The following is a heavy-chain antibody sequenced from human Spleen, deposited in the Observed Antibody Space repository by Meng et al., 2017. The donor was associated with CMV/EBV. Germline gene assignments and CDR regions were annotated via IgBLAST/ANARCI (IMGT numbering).Heavy chain of an antibody. D-gene: IGHD2-2*01. CDR3: ARASGVQYQQSRYYYYGMDV. V-gene: IGHV4-59*01. Sequence: SETLSLTCTVSGGSISSYYWSWIRQPPGKGLEWIGYIYYSGSTNYNPSLKSRVTISVDTSKNQFSLKLSSVTAADTAVYYCARASGVQYQQSRYYYYGMDVWGQGTTVTVSS. CDR2: IYYSGST. CDR1: GGSISSYY. J-gene: IGHJ6*02.